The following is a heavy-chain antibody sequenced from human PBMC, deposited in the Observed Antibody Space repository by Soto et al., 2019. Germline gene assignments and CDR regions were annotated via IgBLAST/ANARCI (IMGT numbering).Heavy chain of an antibody. V-gene: IGHV3-11*06. Sequence: GGSLRLSCAASGFTFSDHYMSWIRQAPGKGLEWIGYSSNSGSFTRYADSVKGRFSISRDNAKNSLYLQINSLRGDDTAIYYCVRSGDNYDLLDYWGQGTPVTVSS. CDR3: VRSGDNYDLLDY. J-gene: IGHJ4*02. CDR2: SSNSGSFT. D-gene: IGHD5-12*01. CDR1: GFTFSDHY.